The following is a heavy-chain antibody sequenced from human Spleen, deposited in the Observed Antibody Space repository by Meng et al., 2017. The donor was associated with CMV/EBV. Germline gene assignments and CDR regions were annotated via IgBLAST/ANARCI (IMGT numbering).Heavy chain of an antibody. CDR1: GFIFSSYW. CDR3: ARGRYSSSNFDS. J-gene: IGHJ4*02. D-gene: IGHD6-6*01. V-gene: IGHV3-7*04. CDR2: VKRDGSER. Sequence: GGSLRLCCASSGFIFSSYWMSWVRQATGKGLEWVASVKRDGSERYYVDSVKGRFTISRDNVKNSVYLQMNSLRAEDTAVYYCARGRYSSSNFDSWGQGTLVTVSS.